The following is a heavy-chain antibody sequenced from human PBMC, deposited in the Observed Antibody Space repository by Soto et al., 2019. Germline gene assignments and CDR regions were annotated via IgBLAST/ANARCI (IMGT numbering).Heavy chain of an antibody. D-gene: IGHD5-12*01. CDR2: ISYDGSNK. CDR1: GFTFSSYA. Sequence: QVQLVESGGGVVQPGRSLRLSCAASGFTFSSYAMHWVRQAPGKGLEWVAVISYDGSNKYYADSVKGRFTISRDNSKNTLYLQMHSLRAEDTAVYYCARALEDGYNKTPPLDYWGQGTLVTVSS. V-gene: IGHV3-30-3*01. J-gene: IGHJ4*02. CDR3: ARALEDGYNKTPPLDY.